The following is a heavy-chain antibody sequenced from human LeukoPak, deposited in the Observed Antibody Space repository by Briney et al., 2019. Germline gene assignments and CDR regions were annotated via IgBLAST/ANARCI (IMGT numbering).Heavy chain of an antibody. CDR3: AGLVGRYSSGLYYYYFDC. CDR2: MYLSGTT. CDR1: GDSINSLDL. V-gene: IGHV4-4*02. D-gene: IGHD3-22*01. Sequence: SETLSLTCTVSGDSINSLDLWSWVRQPPGKGLEWIGEMYLSGTTHSNPSVKSRVAISIDKSKNQFFLNLSSVTAADTAVYYCAGLVGRYSSGLYYYYFDCWSQGTLVTVSS. J-gene: IGHJ4*02.